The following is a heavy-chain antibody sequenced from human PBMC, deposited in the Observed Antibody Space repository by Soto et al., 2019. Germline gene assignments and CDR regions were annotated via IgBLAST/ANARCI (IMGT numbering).Heavy chain of an antibody. CDR2: IYYSGST. D-gene: IGHD4-17*01. CDR3: ASLPRGSYGDYVDFDY. CDR1: GGSVSSGSYY. J-gene: IGHJ4*02. Sequence: SETLSLTCTVSGGSVSSGSYYWSWILQPPGKGLEWIGYIYYSGSTNYNPSLKSRVTISVDTSKNQFSLKLSSVTAADTAVYYCASLPRGSYGDYVDFDYWGQGTLVTVS. V-gene: IGHV4-61*01.